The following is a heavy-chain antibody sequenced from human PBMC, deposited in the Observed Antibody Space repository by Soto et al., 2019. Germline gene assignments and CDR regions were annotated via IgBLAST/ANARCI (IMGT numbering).Heavy chain of an antibody. D-gene: IGHD3-22*01. V-gene: IGHV4-59*01. J-gene: IGHJ4*02. CDR2: IYYSGST. CDR1: CGSISSYY. CDR3: ARDLPYEGYDY. Sequence: PSETLSLTCTVSCGSISSYYWSWIRQPPGKGLEWIGYIYYSGSTNYNPSLKSRVTISVDTSKNQFSLKLSSVTAADTAVYYCARDLPYEGYDYWGQGTLVTVSS.